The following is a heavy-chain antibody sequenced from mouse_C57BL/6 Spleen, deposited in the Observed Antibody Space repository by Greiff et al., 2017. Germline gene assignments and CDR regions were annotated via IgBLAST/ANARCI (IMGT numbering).Heavy chain of an antibody. CDR1: GYTFTSYW. Sequence: QVQLQQPGTELVKPGASVKLSCKASGYTFTSYWMHWVKQRPGQGLEWIGNINPSNGGTNYNEKFKSKATLTVDRSSITVYMHLSRLTSEPAAVYYWARSDGYDYDVSCAMDWWSQRTS. CDR2: INPSNGGT. V-gene: IGHV1-53*01. J-gene: IGHJ4*01. D-gene: IGHD2-4*01. CDR3: ARSDGYDYDVSCAMDW.